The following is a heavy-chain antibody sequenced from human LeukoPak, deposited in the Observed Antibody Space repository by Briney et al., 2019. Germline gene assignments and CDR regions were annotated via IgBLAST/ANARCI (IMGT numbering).Heavy chain of an antibody. CDR2: IYYSGST. D-gene: IGHD7-27*01. V-gene: IGHV4-39*07. Sequence: PSETLSLTCTVSGGSISSSTYYWGWIRQPPGKGLEWIGSIYYSGSTYYNPSLKSRVTISVDTSKNQFSLRLSSVTAADTAVYYCAKDVHNWGLDYWGQGTLVTVSS. CDR3: AKDVHNWGLDY. CDR1: GGSISSSTYY. J-gene: IGHJ4*02.